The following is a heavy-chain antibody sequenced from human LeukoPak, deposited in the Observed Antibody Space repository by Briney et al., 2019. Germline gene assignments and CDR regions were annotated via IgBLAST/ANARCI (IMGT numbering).Heavy chain of an antibody. CDR1: GGSISSYY. V-gene: IGHV4-59*08. Sequence: KTSETLSLTCTVSGGSISSYYWSWIRQPPGKGLEWIGYIYYSGSTNYSPSLKSRVTISVDMSKNQFSLRLRPVTAADTAVYYCARAPYGSGSYYTYWGQGTLVTVSS. CDR3: ARAPYGSGSYYTY. CDR2: IYYSGST. J-gene: IGHJ4*02. D-gene: IGHD3-10*01.